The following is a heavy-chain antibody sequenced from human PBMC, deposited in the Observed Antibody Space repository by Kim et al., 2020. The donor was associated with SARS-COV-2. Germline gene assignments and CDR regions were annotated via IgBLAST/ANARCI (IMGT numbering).Heavy chain of an antibody. Sequence: ASVKVSCKASGYIFTSYYVHWVRQAPGRGLEWMGVINPSADATTYGQKFLGRVTVTRDRSTNTVYMELSGLTSDGTAVYYCARAVSYSSSSGYFDYWGQGTLVTVSS. CDR3: ARAVSYSSSSGYFDY. V-gene: IGHV1-46*01. D-gene: IGHD6-6*01. J-gene: IGHJ4*02. CDR1: GYIFTSYY. CDR2: INPSADAT.